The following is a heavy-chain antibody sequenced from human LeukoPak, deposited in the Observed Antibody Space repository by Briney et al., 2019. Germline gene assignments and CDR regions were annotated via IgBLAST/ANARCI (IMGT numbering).Heavy chain of an antibody. J-gene: IGHJ4*02. V-gene: IGHV1-8*02. CDR2: MNPNSGNT. CDR3: ARGQVAVAA. Sequence: GASVKVSCKASGGTFSSYAISWVRQAPGQGLEWMGWMNPNSGNTGYAQKFQGRVTMTRNTSISTAYMELSSLRSEDTAVYYCARGQVAVAAWGQGTLVTVSS. CDR1: GGTFSSYA. D-gene: IGHD6-19*01.